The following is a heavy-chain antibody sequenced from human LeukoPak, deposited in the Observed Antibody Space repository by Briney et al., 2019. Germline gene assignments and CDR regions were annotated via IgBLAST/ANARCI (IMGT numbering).Heavy chain of an antibody. Sequence: GESLKISCQGSGYRFSSYWIGWVRQMPGKGLEWMGIIYSGDSDTKYSPSFQGHVTISADKSISTAYLQWSSLKDSDTAMYFCAREFPSYDTRGLDAFDIWGQGTMVTVSS. V-gene: IGHV5-51*01. CDR2: IYSGDSDT. CDR3: AREFPSYDTRGLDAFDI. CDR1: GYRFSSYW. D-gene: IGHD3-22*01. J-gene: IGHJ3*02.